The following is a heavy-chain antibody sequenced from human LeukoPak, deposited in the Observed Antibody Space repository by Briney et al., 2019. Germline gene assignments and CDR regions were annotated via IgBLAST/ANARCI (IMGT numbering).Heavy chain of an antibody. J-gene: IGHJ5*01. D-gene: IGHD1-26*01. Sequence: GGSLRLSCAGSGYTFSSYAMHWVRQAPGKGLEWVAVISYDGSNKFYADSVKGRFTISRDNSKNSLYLQMNTLGPEDTAVYSCARAGGSQGDDNWFDSWGQGTLVTVSS. CDR2: ISYDGSNK. CDR3: ARAGGSQGDDNWFDS. CDR1: GYTFSSYA. V-gene: IGHV3-30-3*01.